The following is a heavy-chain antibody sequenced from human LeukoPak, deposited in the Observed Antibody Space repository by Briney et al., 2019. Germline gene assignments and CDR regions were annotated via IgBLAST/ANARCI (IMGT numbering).Heavy chain of an antibody. CDR3: AHGTTSSPVDY. J-gene: IGHJ4*02. Sequence: SGPTLVKPTQTLTLTCTFSGFSLSTSGVGVGWIRQPPGQALEWLALIYWDDDKRYSPSLKSRLTIPKDTSKNLVVLTMTNMDPVDTATYYCAHGTTSSPVDYWGQGTLVTVSS. D-gene: IGHD1-1*01. CDR1: GFSLSTSGVG. V-gene: IGHV2-5*02. CDR2: IYWDDDK.